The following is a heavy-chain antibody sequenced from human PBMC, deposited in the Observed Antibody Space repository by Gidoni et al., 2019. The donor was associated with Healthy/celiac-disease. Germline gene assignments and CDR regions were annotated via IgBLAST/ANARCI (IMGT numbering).Heavy chain of an antibody. V-gene: IGHV1-3*01. D-gene: IGHD3-16*01. CDR3: ARVGGSGWFDP. CDR2: INVAYGNT. Sequence: QVQLVQSGAEVKKPGASVKVSFEASGYIFTSYPMHWLRQAPGQRLEWVGWINVAYGNTKYSQKCQGRLTITRDKSARTAYMELSSLRSEDTAVYYCARVGGSGWFDPWGQGTLVTVSS. CDR1: GYIFTSYP. J-gene: IGHJ5*02.